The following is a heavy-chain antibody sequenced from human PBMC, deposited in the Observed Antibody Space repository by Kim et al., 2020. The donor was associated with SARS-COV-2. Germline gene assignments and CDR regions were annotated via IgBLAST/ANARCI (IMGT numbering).Heavy chain of an antibody. CDR3: ATGWGGYYYGSGSHLSYGMDV. Sequence: ASVKVSCKVSGYTLTELSMHWVRQAPGKGLEWMGGFDPEDGETIYAQKFQGRVTMTEDTSTDTAYMELSSLRSEDTAVYYCATGWGGYYYGSGSHLSYGMDVWGQGTTVTVSS. CDR2: FDPEDGET. V-gene: IGHV1-24*01. D-gene: IGHD3-10*01. CDR1: GYTLTELS. J-gene: IGHJ6*02.